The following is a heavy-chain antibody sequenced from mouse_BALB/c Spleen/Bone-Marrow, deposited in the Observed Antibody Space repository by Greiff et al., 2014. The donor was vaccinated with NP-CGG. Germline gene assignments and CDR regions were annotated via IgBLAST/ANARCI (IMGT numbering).Heavy chain of an antibody. CDR2: ISYDGSN. CDR1: GYSITSGYY. CDR3: ARDWDGYYFDY. V-gene: IGHV3-6*02. D-gene: IGHD2-3*01. J-gene: IGHJ2*01. Sequence: EVQLQESGPGLVKPSQSLSLTCSVTGYSITSGYYWNWIRQFPGNKLEWMGYISYDGSNNYNPSLKNRISITSDTSKNQFFLKLNPVTTEDTATYYCARDWDGYYFDYWGQGTTLTVSS.